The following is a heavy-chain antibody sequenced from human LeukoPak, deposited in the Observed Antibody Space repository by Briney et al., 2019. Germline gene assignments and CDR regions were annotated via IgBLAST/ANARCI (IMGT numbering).Heavy chain of an antibody. D-gene: IGHD3-10*01. CDR1: GYSISSGYY. Sequence: KPSETLSLTCTVSGYSISSGYYWGWIRQPPGKGLEWIGSIYHSGSTYYNPSLKSRVTISVDTSKNQFSLRLTSVTAADTAVYYCARDRGGPLFGSDFDYWGQGTLVTVSS. CDR3: ARDRGGPLFGSDFDY. CDR2: IYHSGST. J-gene: IGHJ4*02. V-gene: IGHV4-38-2*02.